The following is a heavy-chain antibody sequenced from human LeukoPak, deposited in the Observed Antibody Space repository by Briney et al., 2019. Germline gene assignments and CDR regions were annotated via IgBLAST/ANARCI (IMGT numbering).Heavy chain of an antibody. D-gene: IGHD6-13*01. CDR2: ISWNSGST. V-gene: IGHV3-23*01. CDR1: GFTFDDYA. J-gene: IGHJ4*02. CDR3: AKDLDAAAGPYFDY. Sequence: PGGSLRLSCAASGFTFDDYAMHWVRQAPGKGLEWVSGISWNSGSTYYADSVKGRFTISRDNSKNTLYLQMNSLRAEDTAVYYCAKDLDAAAGPYFDYWGQGTLVTVSS.